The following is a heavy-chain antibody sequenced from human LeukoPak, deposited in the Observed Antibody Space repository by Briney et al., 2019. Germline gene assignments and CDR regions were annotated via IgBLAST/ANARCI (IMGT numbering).Heavy chain of an antibody. CDR1: GFTFDDYA. D-gene: IGHD3-22*01. J-gene: IGHJ3*02. CDR3: AKGDYYDSTDAFDI. CDR2: ISWNSGSI. Sequence: GGSLRLSCAASGFTFDDYAMHWVRHDPGKGLEGVSGISWNSGSIGYADSVKGRFTISRDNAKNSLYLQMNSLRAEDTALYYCAKGDYYDSTDAFDIWGQGTMVTVSS. V-gene: IGHV3-9*01.